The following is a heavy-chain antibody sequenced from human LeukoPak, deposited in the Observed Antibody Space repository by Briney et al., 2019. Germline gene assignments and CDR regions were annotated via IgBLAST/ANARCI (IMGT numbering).Heavy chain of an antibody. V-gene: IGHV1-2*02. CDR2: INPNSGGT. D-gene: IGHD3-3*01. Sequence: ASVKVSCKASGSTFTGYNIHWVRQAPGQGLEWMGWINPNSGGTNYAQKFQGRVTMTRDTSISTDYMELSTLRSDDTAVYYCARINTVFGVINNDYWGQGTLVTVSS. CDR1: GSTFTGYN. J-gene: IGHJ4*02. CDR3: ARINTVFGVINNDY.